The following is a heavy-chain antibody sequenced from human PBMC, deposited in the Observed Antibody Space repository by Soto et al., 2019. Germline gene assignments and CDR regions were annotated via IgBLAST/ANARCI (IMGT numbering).Heavy chain of an antibody. CDR2: VIPLFGTP. CDR3: ARDSNTGSKYFAH. J-gene: IGHJ4*02. V-gene: IGHV1-69*01. D-gene: IGHD1-26*01. Sequence: QVQLVQSGAEVKKPGSSVKVSCTASGGTFSTYAFSWVRQAPGQGLEWMGGVIPLFGTPDYEQKFQGRVTITADESTSTVHMELSRLRSEDTAVYYCARDSNTGSKYFAHWGQGTLVTVSS. CDR1: GGTFSTYA.